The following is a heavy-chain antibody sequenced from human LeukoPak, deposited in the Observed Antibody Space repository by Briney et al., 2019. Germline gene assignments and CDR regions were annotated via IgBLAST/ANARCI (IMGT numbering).Heavy chain of an antibody. V-gene: IGHV4-30-4*08. CDR1: GGSISSGDYY. D-gene: IGHD1-26*01. Sequence: SQTLSLTCTVSGGSISSGDYYWSWIHQPPGKGLEWIGYIYYSGSTYYNPSLKSRVTISVDTSKNQFSLKLSSVTAADTAVYYCAGDIGGIVGAPLDYWGQGTLVTVSS. CDR3: AGDIGGIVGAPLDY. CDR2: IYYSGST. J-gene: IGHJ4*02.